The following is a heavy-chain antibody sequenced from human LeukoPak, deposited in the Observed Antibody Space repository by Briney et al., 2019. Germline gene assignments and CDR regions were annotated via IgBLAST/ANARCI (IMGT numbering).Heavy chain of an antibody. CDR1: GFTFDDYG. J-gene: IGHJ4*02. D-gene: IGHD6-19*01. Sequence: PGGSLRLSCAASGFTFDDYGMSWVRQAPGKGLEWVSGISGSGGSTYYADSVKGRFTISRDNSKNTLYLQMNSLRAEDTAVYYCAKEPTGYSSGWYYFDYWGQGTLVTVSS. V-gene: IGHV3-23*01. CDR2: ISGSGGST. CDR3: AKEPTGYSSGWYYFDY.